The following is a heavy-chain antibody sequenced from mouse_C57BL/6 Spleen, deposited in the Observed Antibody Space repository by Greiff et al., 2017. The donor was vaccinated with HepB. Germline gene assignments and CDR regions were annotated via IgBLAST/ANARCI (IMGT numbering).Heavy chain of an antibody. V-gene: IGHV1-61*01. D-gene: IGHD1-1*01. CDR1: GYTFTSYW. J-gene: IGHJ4*01. CDR3: ARGPLITTVVGMDY. CDR2: IYPSDSET. Sequence: QVQLKQPGAELVRPGSSVKLSCKASGYTFTSYWMDWVKQRPGQGLEWIGNIYPSDSETHYNQKFKDKATLTVDKSSSTAYMQLSSLTSEDSAVYYCARGPLITTVVGMDYWGQGTSVTVSS.